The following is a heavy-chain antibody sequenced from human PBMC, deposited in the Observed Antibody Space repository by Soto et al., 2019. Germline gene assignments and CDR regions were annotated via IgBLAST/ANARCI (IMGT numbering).Heavy chain of an antibody. CDR1: GFTFSSYA. Sequence: EVQLLESGGGLVQPGGSLRLSCAASGFTFSSYAMSWVRQAPGKGLEWVSVISGSGGSTYYADSVKGRFTISRDNSRNTLYLQMNSLRAEDTAVYYCAKGLAWLVLYGFDYWGQGTLVTVSS. D-gene: IGHD6-19*01. CDR2: ISGSGGST. J-gene: IGHJ4*02. V-gene: IGHV3-23*01. CDR3: AKGLAWLVLYGFDY.